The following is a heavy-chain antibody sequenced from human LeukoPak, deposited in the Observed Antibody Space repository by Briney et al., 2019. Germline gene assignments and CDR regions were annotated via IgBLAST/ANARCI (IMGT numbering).Heavy chain of an antibody. V-gene: IGHV1-2*06. CDR3: ARDYGDYEDIFDY. CDR2: INPNSGGT. CDR1: GYTFDNYA. D-gene: IGHD4-17*01. Sequence: ASVKVSCKTSGYTFDNYAINWVRQAPGQGLEWMGRINPNSGGTNYAQKFQGRVTMTRDTSISTAYMELSRLRSDDTAVYYCARDYGDYEDIFDYWGQGTLVTVSS. J-gene: IGHJ4*02.